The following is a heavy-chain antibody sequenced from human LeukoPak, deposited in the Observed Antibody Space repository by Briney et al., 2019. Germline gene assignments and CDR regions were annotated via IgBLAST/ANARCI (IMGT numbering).Heavy chain of an antibody. CDR3: AKGSRAPRTILSGGAFDI. D-gene: IGHD1-14*01. J-gene: IGHJ3*02. CDR1: QFTFSSYW. CDR2: IKQDGSEK. V-gene: IGHV3-7*01. Sequence: GGSLRLSCVASQFTFSSYWMSWVRQAPGKGLEWVANIKQDGSEKYYVDSVKGRFTISRDNAKNSLYLQMNSLRAEDTAVYYCAKGSRAPRTILSGGAFDIWGQGTMVTVSS.